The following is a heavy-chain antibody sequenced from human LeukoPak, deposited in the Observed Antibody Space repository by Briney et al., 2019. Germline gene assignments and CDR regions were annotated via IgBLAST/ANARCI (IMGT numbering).Heavy chain of an antibody. V-gene: IGHV4-38-2*01. CDR1: GYSISSGYY. J-gene: IGHJ4*02. D-gene: IGHD3-10*01. CDR2: IYHSGST. CDR3: ARAVRGVILGYYFDY. Sequence: SETLSLTCAVSGYSISSGYYWGWIRRPPGKGLEWIGSIYHSGSTYYNPSLKSRVTISVDTSKNQFSLKLSSVTAADTAAYYCARAVRGVILGYYFDYWGQGTLVTVSS.